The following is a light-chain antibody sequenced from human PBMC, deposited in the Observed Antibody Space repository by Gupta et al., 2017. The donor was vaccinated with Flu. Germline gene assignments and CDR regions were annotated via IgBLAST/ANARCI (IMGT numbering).Light chain of an antibody. V-gene: IGKV2-28*01. J-gene: IGKJ1*01. Sequence: DSVMTQSPVSLPVIPGEPASISCRSSQSLAHDNGCNCLDWYLQKPGQSPQLLIYAGSNRASGVPDRFSGCGSDRDFTLKISRVEAEDVGVYYYTQALQRRFGQGTKVEIK. CDR1: QSLAHDNGCNC. CDR2: AGS. CDR3: TQALQRR.